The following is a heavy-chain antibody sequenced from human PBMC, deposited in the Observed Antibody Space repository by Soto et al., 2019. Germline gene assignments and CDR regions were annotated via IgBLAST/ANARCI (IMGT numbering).Heavy chain of an antibody. CDR1: GFTFRSYA. J-gene: IGHJ4*02. Sequence: GGSLRLSCAASGFTFRSYAMTWVRQAPGKGLEWVSGISGSGDSTYYADSVKGRFTISRDNSKNTLYLQMNSLRAVDTAVYYCAKTWVSRYFDYWGQGTLVTVSS. D-gene: IGHD3-16*01. CDR2: ISGSGDST. V-gene: IGHV3-23*01. CDR3: AKTWVSRYFDY.